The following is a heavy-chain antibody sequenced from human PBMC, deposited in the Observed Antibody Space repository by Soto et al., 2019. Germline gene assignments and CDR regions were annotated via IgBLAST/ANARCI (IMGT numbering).Heavy chain of an antibody. V-gene: IGHV4-34*01. D-gene: IGHD3-10*01. CDR1: GGSFSGYY. Sequence: SETLSLTCAVYGGSFSGYYWNWIRQPPGKGLEWIGEINHSGSTNYNPSLKSRVTISVDTSKNQFSLKLSSVTAADTAVYYCARGTLYGSGNSNDYWGQGTLVTVSS. CDR2: INHSGST. J-gene: IGHJ4*02. CDR3: ARGTLYGSGNSNDY.